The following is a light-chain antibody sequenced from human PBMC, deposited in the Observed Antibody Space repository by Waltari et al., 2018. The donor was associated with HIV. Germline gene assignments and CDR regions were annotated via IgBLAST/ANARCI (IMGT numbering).Light chain of an antibody. CDR1: SSDVGGYNY. V-gene: IGLV2-14*03. CDR2: DVS. CDR3: SSYTSSSVV. J-gene: IGLJ2*01. Sequence: QSALTQPASVSGSPGQSTTIPCTGTSSDVGGYNYVSWYQPHPGKAPKLMIYDVSNRPSGVSNRFSGSKSGNTASLTISGLQAEDEADYYCSSYTSSSVVFGGGTKLTVL.